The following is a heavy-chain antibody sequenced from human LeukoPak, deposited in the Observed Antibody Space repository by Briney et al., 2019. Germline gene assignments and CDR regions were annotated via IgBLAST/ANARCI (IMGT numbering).Heavy chain of an antibody. J-gene: IGHJ4*02. V-gene: IGHV4-4*07. CDR2: IYTSGST. CDR1: GGSISSYC. Sequence: SETLSLTCTVSGGSISSYCWSWIRQPAGKGLEWIGRIYTSGSTNYNPSLKSRVTMSIDTSNNQFSLKVRSVTAADTAVYYCARGGGDHGDLANDYWGQGTLVTVSS. D-gene: IGHD4-17*01. CDR3: ARGGGDHGDLANDY.